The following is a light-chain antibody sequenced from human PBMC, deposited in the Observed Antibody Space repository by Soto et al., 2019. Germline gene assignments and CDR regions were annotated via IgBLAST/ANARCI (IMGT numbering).Light chain of an antibody. V-gene: IGLV2-14*01. J-gene: IGLJ2*01. Sequence: QSALTQPASVSGSPGQSITISCTGTSSDVGGYDYVSWYQQYPDKAPQLMIFEVSNRPSGVSNRFSVSKSGNTASLTISGLQSEDEDDYYRSAYAGSSVLVGGGTKLAVL. CDR3: SAYAGSSVL. CDR2: EVS. CDR1: SSDVGGYDY.